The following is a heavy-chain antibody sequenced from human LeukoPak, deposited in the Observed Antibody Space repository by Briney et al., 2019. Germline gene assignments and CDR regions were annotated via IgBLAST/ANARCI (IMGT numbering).Heavy chain of an antibody. V-gene: IGHV5-51*01. J-gene: IGHJ4*02. Sequence: GESLKISCKGSGYTFDNYWIGWVRQMPRKGLEWMGIIYPIDSDARYSPSFQGQVTFSVDTSIGTAYLQWSSLKASDTAMYYCARHQSHVVSEAFDYWGQGTLVTVSS. CDR2: IYPIDSDA. CDR1: GYTFDNYW. D-gene: IGHD2-15*01. CDR3: ARHQSHVVSEAFDY.